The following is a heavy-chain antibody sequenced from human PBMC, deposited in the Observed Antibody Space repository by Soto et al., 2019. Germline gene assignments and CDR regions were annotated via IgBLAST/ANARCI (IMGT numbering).Heavy chain of an antibody. CDR2: IYPGDSDT. J-gene: IGHJ4*02. Sequence: GESLKISCKGSGYSFTSYWVGWVRQMPGKGLERMGIIYPGDSDTRYSPSFQGQVTISADKSITTTYLQWSSLKASDTAIYYCARLFDTSGWYDYWGQGTLVTVSS. CDR1: GYSFTSYW. D-gene: IGHD6-19*01. V-gene: IGHV5-51*01. CDR3: ARLFDTSGWYDY.